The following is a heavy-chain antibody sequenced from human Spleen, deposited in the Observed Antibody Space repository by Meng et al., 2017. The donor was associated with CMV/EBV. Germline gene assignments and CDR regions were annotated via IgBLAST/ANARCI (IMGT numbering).Heavy chain of an antibody. Sequence: GGSLRLSCAVSGFPISRNYMSWVRQAPGKGPEWVSLIYSDGRTSYADSLKGRFTISRENAKNSLYLQMNSLRAEDTAVYYCAKERAYDIDSWGQGILVTVSS. J-gene: IGHJ4*02. CDR3: AKERAYDIDS. V-gene: IGHV3-66*01. CDR2: IYSDGRT. D-gene: IGHD3-9*01. CDR1: GFPISRNY.